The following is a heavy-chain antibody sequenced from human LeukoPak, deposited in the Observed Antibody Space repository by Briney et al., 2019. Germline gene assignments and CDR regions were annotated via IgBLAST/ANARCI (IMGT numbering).Heavy chain of an antibody. Sequence: GGSLRLSCAASGFTFSSYAMSWVRQAPGKGLEWVSAISGSGGSTYYADSVKGRFTISRDNSKNTLYLQMNSLRAEDTAVYYRAKGGEYYYDSSGYFDYWGQGTLVTVSS. D-gene: IGHD3-22*01. CDR3: AKGGEYYYDSSGYFDY. V-gene: IGHV3-23*01. CDR1: GFTFSSYA. CDR2: ISGSGGST. J-gene: IGHJ4*02.